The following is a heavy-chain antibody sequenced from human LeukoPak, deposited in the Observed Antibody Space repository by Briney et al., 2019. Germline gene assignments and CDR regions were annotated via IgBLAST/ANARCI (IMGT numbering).Heavy chain of an antibody. D-gene: IGHD1-1*01. CDR1: GFTFSNYW. Sequence: GGSLRLSCAASGFTFSNYWLHWVRQVPGKGLMWVSRINGDGNRLNYADSVKGRFTISRDNAKNTLYLQMNSLRAEDSAVYYCAAGPAGNGRLSSYWGQGTRVTVSS. V-gene: IGHV3-74*01. CDR3: AAGPAGNGRLSSY. CDR2: INGDGNRL. J-gene: IGHJ4*02.